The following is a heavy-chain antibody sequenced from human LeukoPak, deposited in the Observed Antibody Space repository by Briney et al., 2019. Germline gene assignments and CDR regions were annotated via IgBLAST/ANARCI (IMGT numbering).Heavy chain of an antibody. Sequence: GGSLRLSCAASGFTFSSYAMSWVRQAPGKGLEWVSAISGSGGSTYYADSVKGRFTISRDNSKNTLYLQMNGLRAEDTAVYYCAKDSRGSSSYYFDYWGQGTLVTVSS. D-gene: IGHD6-6*01. CDR1: GFTFSSYA. CDR2: ISGSGGST. CDR3: AKDSRGSSSYYFDY. V-gene: IGHV3-23*01. J-gene: IGHJ4*02.